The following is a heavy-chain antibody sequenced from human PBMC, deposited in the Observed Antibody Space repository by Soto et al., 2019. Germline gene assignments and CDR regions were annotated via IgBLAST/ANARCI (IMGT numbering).Heavy chain of an antibody. CDR3: ARGAAVAGRFDY. CDR2: VYFSGNT. CDR1: GGSLSSYY. Sequence: KPSETLSLTCTVSGGSLSSYYWTWIRQSPGKGLEWIGYVYFSGNTNYNPSLKSRVTISIDTSKNQFSLRLASVTAADTAVYYCARGAAVAGRFDYWGQGALVTVSS. J-gene: IGHJ4*02. V-gene: IGHV4-59*01. D-gene: IGHD6-19*01.